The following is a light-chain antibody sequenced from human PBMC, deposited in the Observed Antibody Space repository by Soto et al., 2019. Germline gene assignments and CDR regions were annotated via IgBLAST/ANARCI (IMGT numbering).Light chain of an antibody. V-gene: IGLV2-11*01. Sequence: QSALTQPRSVSGSPGQSVTISCTGTSSDVGGYNYVSWYQQHPGKAPKLMINDVSKRPSGVPDRFSGSKSGNTASLTISGLQAEDEADYYCCSYAGNYYVFGTGTKLTVL. J-gene: IGLJ1*01. CDR2: DVS. CDR1: SSDVGGYNY. CDR3: CSYAGNYYV.